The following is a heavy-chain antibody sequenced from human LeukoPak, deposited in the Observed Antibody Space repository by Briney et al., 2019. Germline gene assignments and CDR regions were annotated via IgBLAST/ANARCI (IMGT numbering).Heavy chain of an antibody. CDR1: GGSFSGYY. CDR2: INHSGST. D-gene: IGHD6-6*01. Sequence: SETLSLTCAVYGGSFSGYYWSWIRQPPGKGLEWIGEINHSGSTNYNPSLKSRVTISVDTSKNQFSLKLSSVTAADTAVYYCARGLRSSSRYYYYYMDVWGKGTTVTVSS. V-gene: IGHV4-34*01. J-gene: IGHJ6*03. CDR3: ARGLRSSSRYYYYYMDV.